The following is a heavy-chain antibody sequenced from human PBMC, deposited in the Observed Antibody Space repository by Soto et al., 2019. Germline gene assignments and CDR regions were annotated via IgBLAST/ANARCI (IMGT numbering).Heavy chain of an antibody. J-gene: IGHJ6*02. D-gene: IGHD3-10*01. CDR2: IYPGDPDT. Sequence: PGESLKISCKGSGYSFTSYWIGWVRQMPGKGLEWMGIIYPGDPDTRYSPSFQGQVTISADKSISTAYLQWSSLKASDTAMYYCARSRSYYNPYYYYGMDVWGQGTTVTVSS. V-gene: IGHV5-51*01. CDR3: ARSRSYYNPYYYYGMDV. CDR1: GYSFTSYW.